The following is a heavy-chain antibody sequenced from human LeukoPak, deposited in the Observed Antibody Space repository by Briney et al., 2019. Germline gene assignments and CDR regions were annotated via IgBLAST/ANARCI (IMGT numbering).Heavy chain of an antibody. CDR1: LYTFTSYV. Sequence: ASVKVSCKASLYTFTSYVINWVRQATGQGLEWMGWMNPNSGNTGYAQKFQGRVTITRNTSISTAYKELSSLRSEDTAVYYCARGKDRSSPSFDYWGQGTLVTVSS. D-gene: IGHD6-6*01. J-gene: IGHJ4*02. CDR3: ARGKDRSSPSFDY. CDR2: MNPNSGNT. V-gene: IGHV1-8*03.